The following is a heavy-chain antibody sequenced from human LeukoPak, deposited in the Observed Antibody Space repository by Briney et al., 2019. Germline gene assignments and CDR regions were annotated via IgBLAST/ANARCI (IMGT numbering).Heavy chain of an antibody. CDR2: ISSSSSTI. D-gene: IGHD3-9*01. J-gene: IGHJ4*02. CDR1: AFTFSSYS. CDR3: ASNGNILTGYQDY. V-gene: IGHV3-48*01. Sequence: GGSLRLSCAASAFTFSSYSMNCVSQAAGEGRVWVSYISSSSSTIFYADSVKGRFTISRDNAKNSLYLQMNSLRAEDTAGYYCASNGNILTGYQDYWGQGTLVTVSS.